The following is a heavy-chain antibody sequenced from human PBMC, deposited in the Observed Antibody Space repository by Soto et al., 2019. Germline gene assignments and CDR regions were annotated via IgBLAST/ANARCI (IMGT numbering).Heavy chain of an antibody. CDR2: IIPIFGTA. CDR3: ARGDIVVVPAARSWKYDYYYGMDV. J-gene: IGHJ6*02. D-gene: IGHD2-2*01. CDR1: GGTFSSYA. Sequence: QVQLVQSGAEVKKPGSSVKVSCKASGGTFSSYAISWVRQAPGQGLEWMGGIIPIFGTANYAQKFQGRVTITADESTSAAYMELSSLRSEDTAVYYCARGDIVVVPAARSWKYDYYYGMDVWGQGTTVTVSS. V-gene: IGHV1-69*01.